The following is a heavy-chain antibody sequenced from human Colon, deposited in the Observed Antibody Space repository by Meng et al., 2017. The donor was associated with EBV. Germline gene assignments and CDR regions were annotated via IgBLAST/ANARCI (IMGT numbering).Heavy chain of an antibody. V-gene: IGHV4-4*02. Sequence: QLQESXPGLVKPSGTLSLTCVVSGGSISSSYWWTWVRQSPGKGLEWIGEMYHSGTTNYNPSLKSRVTISMGKSNNQLSLKLNSVTAEDTAVYYCAGSKREALGYWGQGTPVTVSS. CDR3: AGSKREALGY. CDR1: GGSISSSYW. J-gene: IGHJ4*02. CDR2: MYHSGTT. D-gene: IGHD2-2*01.